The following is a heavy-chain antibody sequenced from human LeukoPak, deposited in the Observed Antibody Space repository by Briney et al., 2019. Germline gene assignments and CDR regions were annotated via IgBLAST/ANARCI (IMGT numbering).Heavy chain of an antibody. J-gene: IGHJ5*02. V-gene: IGHV3-21*01. CDR1: GFAFSTYT. Sequence: PGGSLRLSCAASGFAFSTYTMGWVRQAPGKGLEWVSSITGSSGYIYYADSVKGRFTISRDNAKNSLYLQMNSLRAEDTAVYYCARKGETATSGYNWFDPWGQGTLVTVSS. CDR3: ARKGETATSGYNWFDP. CDR2: ITGSSGYI. D-gene: IGHD5-24*01.